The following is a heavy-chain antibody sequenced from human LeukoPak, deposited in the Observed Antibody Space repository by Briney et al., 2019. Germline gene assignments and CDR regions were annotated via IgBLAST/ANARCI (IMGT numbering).Heavy chain of an antibody. CDR1: GFTFSSYA. CDR2: ISGSGGST. J-gene: IGHJ4*02. D-gene: IGHD2-2*01. CDR3: AKAHSGLPAAYFDY. V-gene: IGHV3-23*01. Sequence: GGSLRLSCAASGFTFSSYAMSWVRQAPGKGLEWVSAISGSGGSTYYADSVKGRFTISRDNSKNTLYLQMNSLRAEDTVVYYCAKAHSGLPAAYFDYWGQGTLVTVSS.